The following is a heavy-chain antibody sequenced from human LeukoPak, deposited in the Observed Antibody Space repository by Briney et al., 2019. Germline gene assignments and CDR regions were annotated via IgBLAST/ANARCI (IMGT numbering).Heavy chain of an antibody. CDR1: GFTVSSSY. J-gene: IGHJ4*02. D-gene: IGHD5-12*01. V-gene: IGHV3-53*01. CDR3: ARDARGGYVLDS. Sequence: GGSLRLSCAASGFTVSSSYMSWVRQAPGKGLEWVPVIYSGGDTYYAESVKGRFTISRDNSKNTLYLQMNSLRAEDTAVYYCARDARGGYVLDSWGQGTLVTVSS. CDR2: IYSGGDT.